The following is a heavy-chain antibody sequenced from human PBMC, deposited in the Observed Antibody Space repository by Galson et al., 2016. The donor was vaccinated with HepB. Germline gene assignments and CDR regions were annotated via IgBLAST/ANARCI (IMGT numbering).Heavy chain of an antibody. V-gene: IGHV1-18*04. CDR1: GYTFTNYD. D-gene: IGHD2-2*01. CDR3: ARAEDGCIRTSCYLGIESYAFDI. J-gene: IGHJ3*02. Sequence: SVKVSCKASGYTFTNYDITWVRQAPGQGLEWLGWIRPHNGNTNFAQKFQGRVTMTTDTSTSTAYLELRSLRSDDTAVYYCARAEDGCIRTSCYLGIESYAFDIWGQGTLVTVSS. CDR2: IRPHNGNT.